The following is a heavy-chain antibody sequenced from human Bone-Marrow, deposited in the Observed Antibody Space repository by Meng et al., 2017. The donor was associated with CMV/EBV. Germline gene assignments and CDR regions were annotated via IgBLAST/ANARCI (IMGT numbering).Heavy chain of an antibody. CDR2: INPSGGST. CDR3: ARDMVSFGYFGY. J-gene: IGHJ4*02. D-gene: IGHD5-18*01. V-gene: IGHV1-46*01. CDR1: GYYFTDYY. Sequence: ASVKVSCKASGYYFTDYYIHWVRQAPGQGLEWMGMINPSGGSTHYAQKFQGRVTLTRDMSTSTVYMQLSSLRSEDTAVYYCARDMVSFGYFGYWGQGMLVTVSS.